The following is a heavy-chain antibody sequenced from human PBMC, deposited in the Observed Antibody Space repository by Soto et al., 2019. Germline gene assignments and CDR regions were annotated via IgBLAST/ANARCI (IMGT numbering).Heavy chain of an antibody. Sequence: GASVKLSCAASGYTFTIYGISGLRQAPKQGLEWMGWISAYNGNTNYAQKLQGRVTMTTDTSTSTAYMELRSLRSDDTAVYYCARDFIGYCSGGSCYPEYFQHWGQGTLVTVSS. CDR2: ISAYNGNT. CDR1: GYTFTIYG. CDR3: ARDFIGYCSGGSCYPEYFQH. D-gene: IGHD2-15*01. J-gene: IGHJ1*01. V-gene: IGHV1-18*01.